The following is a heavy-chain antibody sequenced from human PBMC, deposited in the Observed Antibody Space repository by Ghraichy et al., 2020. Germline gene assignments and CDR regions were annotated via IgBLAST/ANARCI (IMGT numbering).Heavy chain of an antibody. D-gene: IGHD2-2*01. J-gene: IGHJ4*02. Sequence: ASVKVSCKASGYTFTGYYMHWVRQAPGQGLEWMGWINPNSGGTNYAQKFQGRVTMTRDTSISTAYMELSRLRSDDTTVYYCARAVRGYCSSTSCYFYDYWGQGTLVTVS. CDR2: INPNSGGT. CDR1: GYTFTGYY. V-gene: IGHV1-2*02. CDR3: ARAVRGYCSSTSCYFYDY.